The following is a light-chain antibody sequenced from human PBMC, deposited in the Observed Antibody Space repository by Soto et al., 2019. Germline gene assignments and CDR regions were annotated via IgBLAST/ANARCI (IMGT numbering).Light chain of an antibody. J-gene: IGLJ3*02. V-gene: IGLV2-23*01. Sequence: QSALTQPASVSGSPGQSITISCTGTNGDVVSYYGVSWYQHHPGEAPKLVIYDGNKRPSGVSNRFSGPKSGNMASLTISGLQAEDEADYYCCSYEYTKNWVFGGGTKLTVL. CDR2: DGN. CDR1: NGDVVSYYG. CDR3: CSYEYTKNWV.